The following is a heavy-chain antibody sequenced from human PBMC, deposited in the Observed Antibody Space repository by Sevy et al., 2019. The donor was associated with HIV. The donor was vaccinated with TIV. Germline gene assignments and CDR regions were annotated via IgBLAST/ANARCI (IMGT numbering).Heavy chain of an antibody. J-gene: IGHJ4*02. D-gene: IGHD3-9*01. V-gene: IGHV4-34*01. CDR2: INHSGST. Sequence: SETLSLTCAVYDGSFSGYYWSWIRQPPGKGLEWIGEINHSGSTNYNPSLKSRVTISVDTSKNQFSLKLSSVTAADTAVYYCARGGYDILTGYRAGTFDYWGQGTLVTVSS. CDR3: ARGGYDILTGYRAGTFDY. CDR1: DGSFSGYY.